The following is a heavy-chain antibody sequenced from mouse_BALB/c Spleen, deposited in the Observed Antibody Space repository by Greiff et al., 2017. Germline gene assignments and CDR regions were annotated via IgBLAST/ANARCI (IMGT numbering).Heavy chain of an antibody. D-gene: IGHD1-1*01. J-gene: IGHJ4*01. V-gene: IGHV5-17*02. CDR3: ARIYYYGSSYELSAMDY. CDR1: GFTFSSFG. Sequence: DVHLVESGGGLVQPGGSRKLSCAASGFTFSSFGMHWVRQAPEKGLEWVAYISSGSSTIYYADTVKGRFTISRDNPKNTLFLQMTSLRSEDTAMYYCARIYYYGSSYELSAMDYWGQGTSVTVSS. CDR2: ISSGSSTI.